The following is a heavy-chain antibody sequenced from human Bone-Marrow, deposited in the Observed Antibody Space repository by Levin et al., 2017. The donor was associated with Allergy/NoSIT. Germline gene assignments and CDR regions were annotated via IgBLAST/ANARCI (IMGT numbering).Heavy chain of an antibody. D-gene: IGHD1-26*01. J-gene: IGHJ4*02. CDR2: IYQTGRT. CDR1: ESISNYNYY. V-gene: IGHV4-39*07. CDR3: ARAVGIGSHPFYFDN. Sequence: PSETLSLTCSVSESISNYNYYWDWIRQPPGKGLEWIGNIYQTGRTSYNTSLRSRVTISMDTSKNHFSLQLNSVTAADTAVYYCARAVGIGSHPFYFDNWGRGLLVIVSS.